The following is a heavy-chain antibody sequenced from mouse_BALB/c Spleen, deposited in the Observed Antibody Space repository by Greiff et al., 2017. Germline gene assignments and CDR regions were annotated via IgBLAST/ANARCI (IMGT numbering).Heavy chain of an antibody. V-gene: IGHV5-17*02. Sequence: EVMLVESGGGLVQPGGSRKLSCAASGFTFSSFGMHWVRQAPEKGLEWVAYISSGSSTIYYADTVKGRFTISRDNPKNTLFLQMTSLRSEDTAMYYCARLGYYGLMDYWGQGTSVTVSS. CDR1: GFTFSSFG. D-gene: IGHD1-2*01. CDR3: ARLGYYGLMDY. CDR2: ISSGSSTI. J-gene: IGHJ4*01.